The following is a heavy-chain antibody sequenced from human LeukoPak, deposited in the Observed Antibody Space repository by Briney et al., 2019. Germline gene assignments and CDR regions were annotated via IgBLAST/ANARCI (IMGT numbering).Heavy chain of an antibody. CDR1: GGSINNYC. Sequence: PSETLSLTCTVSGGSINNYCWSWIRQPPGKGLEWIGYIYSSGTTNYNPSLKSRMTISVDTSKNHFSLKLKSVTAADTAVYYCATGGHCSSTSCPAGWHYYYYMDVWGKGTTVTVSS. V-gene: IGHV4-59*01. D-gene: IGHD2-2*03. J-gene: IGHJ6*03. CDR3: ATGGHCSSTSCPAGWHYYYYMDV. CDR2: IYSSGTT.